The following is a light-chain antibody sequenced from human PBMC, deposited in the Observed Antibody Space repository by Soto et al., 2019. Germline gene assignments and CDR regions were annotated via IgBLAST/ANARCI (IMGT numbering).Light chain of an antibody. Sequence: NFMLTQPHSVSESPGKTVTISRTRSSGSIASNYVQWYQQRPGSAPTTVIYEDNQRPSGVPDRFSCSIDSSSNSASLTISGLKTEDEADYYCQSYDSSKWVFGGGTKLTVL. CDR2: EDN. J-gene: IGLJ3*02. V-gene: IGLV6-57*03. CDR1: SGSIASNY. CDR3: QSYDSSKWV.